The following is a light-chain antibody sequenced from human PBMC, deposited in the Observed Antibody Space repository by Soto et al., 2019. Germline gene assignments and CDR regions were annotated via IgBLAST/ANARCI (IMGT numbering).Light chain of an antibody. CDR3: QQYGSSVT. J-gene: IGKJ4*01. CDR1: QTIRTS. Sequence: EIVLTQSPVTLSLSPGERATLSCRASQTIRTSLAWYQQRPGQAPRLLIFDASRKTFGVPDRFTGSGSGTDFTLTINRLEPEDFGVYFCQQYGSSVTFGGGTKVDIK. CDR2: DAS. V-gene: IGKV3-20*01.